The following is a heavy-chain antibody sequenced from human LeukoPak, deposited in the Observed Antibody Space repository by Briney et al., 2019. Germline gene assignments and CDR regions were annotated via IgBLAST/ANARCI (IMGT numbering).Heavy chain of an antibody. J-gene: IGHJ4*02. CDR2: ISYDGIKK. CDR3: ARVGASAYIYSRFEERQKNFFDY. D-gene: IGHD1-26*01. Sequence: GRSLRLSCAASGFTFSSYAMHWVRQAPGKGLEWVAVISYDGIKKYYAGSVKGRFTISRDNPKNTLYLQMNSLRVGDTAVYYCARVGASAYIYSRFEERQKNFFDYWGQGTLVTVSS. V-gene: IGHV3-30*04. CDR1: GFTFSSYA.